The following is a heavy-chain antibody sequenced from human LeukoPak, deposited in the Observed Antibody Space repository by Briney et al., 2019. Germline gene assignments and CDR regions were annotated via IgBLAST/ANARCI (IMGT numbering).Heavy chain of an antibody. CDR2: IYYSGST. V-gene: IGHV4-39*01. J-gene: IGHJ4*02. D-gene: IGHD3-22*01. CDR3: ARSYDSSGPVGC. Sequence: PSETLSLTCTVSGGSISSSSYYWGWIRQPPGKGLEWIGSIYYSGSTYYNPSLKSRVTISVDTSKNQFSLKLSSVTAADTAVYYCARSYDSSGPVGCWGQGTLVTVSS. CDR1: GGSISSSSYY.